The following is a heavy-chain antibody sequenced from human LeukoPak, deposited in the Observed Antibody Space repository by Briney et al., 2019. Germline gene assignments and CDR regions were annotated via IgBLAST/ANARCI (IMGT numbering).Heavy chain of an antibody. CDR2: MNPNSGNT. CDR3: ATDKETQLALDY. J-gene: IGHJ4*02. V-gene: IGHV1-8*01. D-gene: IGHD3-3*02. Sequence: GASVKVSCRASGYTFTSYDINWVRQATGQGLEWMGWMNPNSGNTGYAQKFQGRVTMTRNTSISTAYMELSSLRSEDTAVYYCATDKETQLALDYWGQGTLVTVSS. CDR1: GYTFTSYD.